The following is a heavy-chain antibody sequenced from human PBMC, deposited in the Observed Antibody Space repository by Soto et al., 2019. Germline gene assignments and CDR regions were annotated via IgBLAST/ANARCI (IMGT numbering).Heavy chain of an antibody. Sequence: GGSLRLSCAASGITFRDSSTSCIRQAPGEGLEWVSPSSERGTILHCADSGRGRFTISRDNAKDSLFLQMNSLRAEDTAVYYCATLPWGGDILNSRSRPGPLLPLAIFDSWGQGTLVTVSS. V-gene: IGHV3-11*01. CDR3: ATLPWGGDILNSRSRPGPLLPLAIFDS. CDR1: GITFRDSS. J-gene: IGHJ4*02. CDR2: SSERGTIL. D-gene: IGHD2-21*02.